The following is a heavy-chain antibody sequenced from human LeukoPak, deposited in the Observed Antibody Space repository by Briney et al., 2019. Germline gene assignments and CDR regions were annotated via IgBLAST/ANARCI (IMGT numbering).Heavy chain of an antibody. D-gene: IGHD4-17*01. CDR3: ARVAYGDYYDGDY. Sequence: PGGSLRLSCAASGFTVSTNYMNWVRQAPGKGLEWVSVIYSGGSTYYADSVKGRFTISRDNSKNTLYLQMNSLRAEDTAVYYCARVAYGDYYDGDYWGQGTLVTVSS. CDR2: IYSGGST. J-gene: IGHJ4*02. CDR1: GFTVSTNY. V-gene: IGHV3-66*01.